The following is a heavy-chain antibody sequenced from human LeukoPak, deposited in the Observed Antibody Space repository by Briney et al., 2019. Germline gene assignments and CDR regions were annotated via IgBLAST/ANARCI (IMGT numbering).Heavy chain of an antibody. Sequence: GGSLRLSCAASGFTFSSYAMHWVRQAPGKGLEWVAVISYDGSNKYYADSVKGRFTISRDNSKNTLYLQMNSLRAEDTAVYYCARGGVPAEDYWGQGTLVTVSS. D-gene: IGHD2-2*01. J-gene: IGHJ4*02. CDR3: ARGGVPAEDY. CDR1: GFTFSSYA. V-gene: IGHV3-30-3*01. CDR2: ISYDGSNK.